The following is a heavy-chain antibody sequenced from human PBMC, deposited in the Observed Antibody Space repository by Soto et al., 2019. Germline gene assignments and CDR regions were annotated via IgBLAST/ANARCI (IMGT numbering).Heavy chain of an antibody. CDR1: GGSISSYY. CDR2: IYYSGST. Sequence: KPSETLSLTCTVSGGSISSYYWSWIRQPPGKGLEWIGYIYYSGSTNYNPSLKSRVTISVDTSKNQFSLKLSSVTAADTAVYYCARHCSSTSCYGRARWFDPWGQGTLVTVSS. CDR3: ARHCSSTSCYGRARWFDP. J-gene: IGHJ5*02. D-gene: IGHD2-2*01. V-gene: IGHV4-59*01.